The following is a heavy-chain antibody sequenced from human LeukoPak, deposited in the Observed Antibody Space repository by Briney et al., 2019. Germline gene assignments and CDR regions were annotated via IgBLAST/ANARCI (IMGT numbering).Heavy chain of an antibody. CDR2: IHYDGSVK. CDR1: GFTFSSYG. J-gene: IGHJ4*02. V-gene: IGHV3-30*02. CDR3: AKDRALGQAGYRSGSSKYHFDY. Sequence: GGSLRLSCAASGFTFSSYGMHWVRQAPGKGLEWVAFIHYDGSVKYYADSVKGRFTVSRDDSKNTLYLHMNSLRAEDTAVYYCAKDRALGQAGYRSGSSKYHFDYWGQGTLVTVSS. D-gene: IGHD3-10*01.